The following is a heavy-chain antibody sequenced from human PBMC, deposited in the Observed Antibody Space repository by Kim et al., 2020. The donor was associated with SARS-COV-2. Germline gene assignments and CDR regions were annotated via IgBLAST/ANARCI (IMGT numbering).Heavy chain of an antibody. D-gene: IGHD2-15*01. CDR3: ARDLGYCSGGSCFPLDY. CDR2: ISGSSRPT. CDR1: GFPFSTYS. J-gene: IGHJ4*02. Sequence: GGSLRLSCAASGFPFSTYSMNWVRQAPGKGLEWISYISGSSRPTHYADSVKGRFTISRDNAKNSLYLQMNSLRDEDTAVYYCARDLGYCSGGSCFPLDYWGQGTLVTVSS. V-gene: IGHV3-48*02.